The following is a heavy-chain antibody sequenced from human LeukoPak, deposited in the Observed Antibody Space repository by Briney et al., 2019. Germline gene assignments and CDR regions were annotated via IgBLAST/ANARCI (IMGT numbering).Heavy chain of an antibody. Sequence: PSETLSLTCAVYGGSFSGYYWSWIRQPPGKGLEWIGEINHSGSTNYNPSLKSRVTISVDTSKNQFSLKLSSVTAADTAVYYCARALVVVAAAYNWFDPWGQGTLVTVSS. J-gene: IGHJ5*02. CDR1: GGSFSGYY. V-gene: IGHV4-34*01. CDR3: ARALVVVAAAYNWFDP. CDR2: INHSGST. D-gene: IGHD2-15*01.